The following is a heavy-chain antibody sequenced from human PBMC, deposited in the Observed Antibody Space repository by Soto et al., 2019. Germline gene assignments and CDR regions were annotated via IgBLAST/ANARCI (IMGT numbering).Heavy chain of an antibody. CDR3: ARDLSALRYFDWPYRGGYFYY. J-gene: IGHJ4*02. V-gene: IGHV3-48*01. Sequence: GGSLRLSCAASGFTFSSYSMNWVRQAPGKGLEWVSYISSSSSTIYYADSVKGRFTISRDNAKNSLYLQMNSLRAEDTAVYYCARDLSALRYFDWPYRGGYFYYWGQGTLVTVSS. CDR1: GFTFSSYS. CDR2: ISSSSSTI. D-gene: IGHD3-9*01.